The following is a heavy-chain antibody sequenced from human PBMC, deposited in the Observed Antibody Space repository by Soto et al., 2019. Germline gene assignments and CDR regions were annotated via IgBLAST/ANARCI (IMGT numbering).Heavy chain of an antibody. CDR2: IFYDGST. Sequence: PSESLSLTCAVSGYTITNSNWWGWIRQPTGKGLEWIGFIFYDGSTYYSPSLKSRITMSVDTSKNQFSLNLSFVTAVDTAIYSCARGSDRGTSVSSWFDPWGQGALVTVSS. CDR1: GYTITNSNW. D-gene: IGHD3-10*01. V-gene: IGHV4-28*03. J-gene: IGHJ5*02. CDR3: ARGSDRGTSVSSWFDP.